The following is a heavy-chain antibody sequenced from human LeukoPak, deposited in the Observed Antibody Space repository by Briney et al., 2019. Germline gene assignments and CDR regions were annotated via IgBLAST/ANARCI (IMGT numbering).Heavy chain of an antibody. CDR1: GFTLSSYA. D-gene: IGHD2-15*01. V-gene: IGHV3-23*01. CDR3: AKAPVTTCRGAFCYPFDY. J-gene: IGHJ4*02. CDR2: ISDTGNT. Sequence: GGFLRLSCAASGFTLSSYAMSWVRQAPGKGLEWVSAISDTGNTYHADSVKGRFTISRDSSKNTLFLQMNRLRPEDAAVYYCAKAPVTTCRGAFCYPFDYWGLGTLVTVSS.